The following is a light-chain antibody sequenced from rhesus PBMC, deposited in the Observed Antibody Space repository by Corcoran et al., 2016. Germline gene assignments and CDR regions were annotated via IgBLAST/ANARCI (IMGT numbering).Light chain of an antibody. CDR2: GAS. V-gene: IGKV3-24*04. CDR1: QSVSSY. Sequence: EIVMTQSPATLALSPGERATLSCRASQSVSSYLAWYQQKPGQAPRLLIYGASSRAAGIPDRFSGRGYGTEFTLTISSLEPEDVGVYFCLQSSNWWTFGQGTKVEIK. CDR3: LQSSNWWT. J-gene: IGKJ1*01.